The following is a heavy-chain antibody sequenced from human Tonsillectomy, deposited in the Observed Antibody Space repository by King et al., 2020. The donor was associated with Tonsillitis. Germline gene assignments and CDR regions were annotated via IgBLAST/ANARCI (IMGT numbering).Heavy chain of an antibody. Sequence: VQLVESGGGLVQPGGSLRLSCAASGFTFRRYAMSWVRQAPGKGLEWVSAISGSGGSTYYADSVKGRFTVSRDNSKNTLYLQMNSLRAEDTAVYYCANRPGDPYYFDYWGQGTLVTVSS. V-gene: IGHV3-23*04. CDR1: GFTFRRYA. J-gene: IGHJ4*02. D-gene: IGHD4-17*01. CDR3: ANRPGDPYYFDY. CDR2: ISGSGGST.